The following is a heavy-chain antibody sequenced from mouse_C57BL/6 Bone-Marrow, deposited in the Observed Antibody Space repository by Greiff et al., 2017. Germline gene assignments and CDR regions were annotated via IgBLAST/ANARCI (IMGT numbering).Heavy chain of an antibody. Sequence: QVHVKQSGPELVKPGASVKISCKASGYSFTSYYIHWVKQRPGQGLEWIGWIYPGSGHTKYNAKFKGKATLTADTYSSTAFMQLSSLTSEASAVXYCSRTTVVADYYAMDYWGQGTSVTVSS. CDR2: IYPGSGHT. D-gene: IGHD1-1*01. CDR3: SRTTVVADYYAMDY. CDR1: GYSFTSYY. V-gene: IGHV1-66*01. J-gene: IGHJ4*01.